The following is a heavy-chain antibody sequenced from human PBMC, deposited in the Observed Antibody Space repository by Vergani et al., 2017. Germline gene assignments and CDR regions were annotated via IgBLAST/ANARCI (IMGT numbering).Heavy chain of an antibody. V-gene: IGHV4-31*03. D-gene: IGHD3-10*01. J-gene: IGHJ5*02. Sequence: QVQLQESGPGLVKPSQTLSLTCTVSGGSLSSGGYYWSWIRQHPGKGLEWIGYIYYSGSTNYNPSLKSRVTISVDTSKNQFSLKLSSVTAADTAVYYCASRSMVRGVFSWFDPWGQGTLVTVSS. CDR2: IYYSGST. CDR1: GGSLSSGGYY. CDR3: ASRSMVRGVFSWFDP.